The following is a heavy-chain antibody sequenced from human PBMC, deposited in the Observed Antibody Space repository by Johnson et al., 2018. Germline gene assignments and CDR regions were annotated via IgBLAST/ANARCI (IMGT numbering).Heavy chain of an antibody. CDR2: ISWNSGSI. CDR1: GFTFSSYA. D-gene: IGHD1-14*01. V-gene: IGHV3-9*01. J-gene: IGHJ3*02. CDR3: AKDNAGLDAFDI. Sequence: VQLVQSGGGLVQPGGSLRLSCAASGFTFSSYAMSWVRQAPGKGLEWVSGISWNSGSIGYADSVKGRFTISRDNAKNSLYLQMNSLRAEDTALYYCAKDNAGLDAFDIWGQGTMVTVSS.